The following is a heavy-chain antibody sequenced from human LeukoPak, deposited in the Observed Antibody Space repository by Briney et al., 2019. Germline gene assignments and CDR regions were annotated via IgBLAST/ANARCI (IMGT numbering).Heavy chain of an antibody. CDR1: GYTFTSYV. Sequence: ASVKVSCKASGYTFTSYVISWVRQAPGQGLEWMGWISAYNGNTNYAQKLQGRVTMTTDTSTSTAYMELRSLRSDDTAVYYCARIQKDYYDSSGPGDYWGQGTLVTVSS. V-gene: IGHV1-18*01. CDR3: ARIQKDYYDSSGPGDY. J-gene: IGHJ4*02. CDR2: ISAYNGNT. D-gene: IGHD3-22*01.